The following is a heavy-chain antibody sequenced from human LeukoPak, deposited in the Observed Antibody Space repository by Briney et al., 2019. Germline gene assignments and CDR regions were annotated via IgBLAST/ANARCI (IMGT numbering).Heavy chain of an antibody. J-gene: IGHJ5*02. CDR2: INHSGST. CDR3: AMVLYHSGRPGP. Sequence: SETLSLTCAVYGGTLIGYDWGWIRQPPGKGLEWIGEINHSGSTNYSPSLKSRVTISIDTSRNQFSLKVNSVTAADTAVYYCAMVLYHSGRPGPWGQGTLVTVSP. D-gene: IGHD2/OR15-2a*01. CDR1: GGTLIGYD. V-gene: IGHV4-34*08.